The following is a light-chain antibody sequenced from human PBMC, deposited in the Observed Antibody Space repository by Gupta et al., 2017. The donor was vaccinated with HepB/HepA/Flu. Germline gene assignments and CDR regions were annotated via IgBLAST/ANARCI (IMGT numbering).Light chain of an antibody. J-gene: IGKJ4*01. V-gene: IGKV3-15*01. CDR3: QHYNNWLT. CDR2: VAS. CDR1: QSVSSN. Sequence: EIVMTQSPATLSVSPGERATLSCRASQSVSSNLAWYQQKPGQAPRLLIYVASTRATGIPDRFSGSGSGTEFTLTSSSRQSEDFAVYYVQHYNNWLTFGGGTKVEIK.